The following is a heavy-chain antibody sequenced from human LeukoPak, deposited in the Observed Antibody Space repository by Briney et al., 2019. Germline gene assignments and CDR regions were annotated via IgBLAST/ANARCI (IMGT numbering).Heavy chain of an antibody. V-gene: IGHV1-69*06. CDR3: ALDGSYMEAGNWFDP. CDR1: GYTFTGYY. J-gene: IGHJ5*02. D-gene: IGHD1-26*01. Sequence: GASVKVSCKASGYTFTGYYMHWVRQAPGQGLEWMGWIIPIFGTANYAQKFQGRVTITADKSTSTAYMELSSLRSEDTAVYYCALDGSYMEAGNWFDPWGQGTLVTVSS. CDR2: IIPIFGTA.